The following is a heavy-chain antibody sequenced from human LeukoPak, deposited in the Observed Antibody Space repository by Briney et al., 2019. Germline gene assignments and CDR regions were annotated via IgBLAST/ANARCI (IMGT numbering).Heavy chain of an antibody. CDR3: AKDDPVTISRNFDY. CDR2: IRYDGSNK. D-gene: IGHD3-3*01. CDR1: GFTFSSYG. J-gene: IGHJ4*02. V-gene: IGHV3-30*02. Sequence: PGGSLRLSCAASGFTFSSYGMHRVRQSPGKGLEWVAFIRYDGSNKYYADSVKGRFTISRDDSKNTLYLQMNSLRAEDTAVYYCAKDDPVTISRNFDYWGQGTLVTVSS.